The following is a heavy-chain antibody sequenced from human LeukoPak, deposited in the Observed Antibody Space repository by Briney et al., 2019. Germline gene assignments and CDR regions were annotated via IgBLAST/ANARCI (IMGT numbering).Heavy chain of an antibody. J-gene: IGHJ4*02. V-gene: IGHV1-2*04. CDR2: INPNSGGT. CDR3: ARGGDIVVVVAATFDY. D-gene: IGHD2-15*01. Sequence: ASVKVSCKASGYTFTGYYMHCVRQAPGQGLEWMGWINPNSGGTNYAQKFQGWVTMTRDTSISTAYMELSRLRSDDTAVYYCARGGDIVVVVAATFDYWGQGTLVTVSS. CDR1: GYTFTGYY.